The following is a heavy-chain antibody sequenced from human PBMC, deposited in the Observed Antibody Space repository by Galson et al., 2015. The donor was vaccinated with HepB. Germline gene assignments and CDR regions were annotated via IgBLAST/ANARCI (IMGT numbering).Heavy chain of an antibody. D-gene: IGHD5-18*01. CDR2: INPSGGST. J-gene: IGHJ6*02. CDR1: GYTFTSYY. Sequence: SVKVSCKASGYTFTSYYMHWVRQAPGQGLEWMGIINPSGGSTSYAQKFQGRVTMTRDTSTSTVYMELSSLRSEDTAVYYCATPVDTAMVPTYAYYYYGMDVWGQGTTVTVSS. V-gene: IGHV1-46*01. CDR3: ATPVDTAMVPTYAYYYYGMDV.